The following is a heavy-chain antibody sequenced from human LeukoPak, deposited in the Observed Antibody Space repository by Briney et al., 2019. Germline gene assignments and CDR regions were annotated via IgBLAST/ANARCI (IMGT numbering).Heavy chain of an antibody. Sequence: ASETLSLTCAVSGGSISSGGYSWSWIRQPPGKGLEWIGYIYHSGSTYYNPSLKSRVTISVDTSKNQFSLKLSSVTAADTAVYYCARNSKGAVPWVWFDPWGQGTLVTVSS. V-gene: IGHV4-30-2*01. J-gene: IGHJ5*02. CDR2: IYHSGST. CDR3: ARNSKGAVPWVWFDP. D-gene: IGHD1-26*01. CDR1: GGSISSGGYS.